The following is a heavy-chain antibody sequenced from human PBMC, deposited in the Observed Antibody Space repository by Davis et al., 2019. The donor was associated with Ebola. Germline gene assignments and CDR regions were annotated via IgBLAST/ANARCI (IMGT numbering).Heavy chain of an antibody. CDR2: MNPKSGDA. J-gene: IGHJ4*02. CDR1: GYTFTSYD. Sequence: AASVKVSCKASGYTFTSYDINWVRQAPGQGLEWMGWMNPKSGDAGSAQKFQGRVTMTRDTSIGTAYMELNSLRSDDTAVYYCTRYSNTADFDYWGQGTLVTVSS. CDR3: TRYSNTADFDY. D-gene: IGHD5-18*01. V-gene: IGHV1-8*01.